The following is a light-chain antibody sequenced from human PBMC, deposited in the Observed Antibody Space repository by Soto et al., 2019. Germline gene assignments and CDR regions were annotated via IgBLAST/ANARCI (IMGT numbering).Light chain of an antibody. Sequence: DIQMTQSPSTLSASVGDRVTISCRASQRISTWLAWYQQKPGKAPILLIYKASTLETGVPSRFSGSGSGTEFTRTISSLQPDDFATYYCQQYNSYQFTFGPGTKVDIK. CDR2: KAS. CDR1: QRISTW. J-gene: IGKJ3*01. CDR3: QQYNSYQFT. V-gene: IGKV1-5*03.